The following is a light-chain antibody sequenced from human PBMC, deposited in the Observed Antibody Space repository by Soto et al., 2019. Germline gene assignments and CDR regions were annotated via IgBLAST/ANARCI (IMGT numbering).Light chain of an antibody. V-gene: IGKV1-5*01. CDR2: DAS. J-gene: IGKJ1*01. CDR1: QSISSW. CDR3: QQYNSYSWT. Sequence: DIQMPQSPSTLSASVGDRVTITCRASQSISSWLAWYQQKPGKAPKLLIYDASSLESGVPSRFSGSGSGTEFTLTISSLQPDDFATYDCQQYNSYSWTFGQGTKVEIK.